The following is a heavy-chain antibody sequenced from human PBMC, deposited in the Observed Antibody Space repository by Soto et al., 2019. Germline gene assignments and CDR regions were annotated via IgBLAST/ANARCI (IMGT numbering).Heavy chain of an antibody. J-gene: IGHJ5*02. Sequence: SETPSLICSIPGVYIHCLGYSWSWIRQPPGKGLEWIGYIYHSGSTYYNPSLKSRVTISVDRSKNQFSLKLSSVTAADTAVYYCARVPGPWGQGTLVTVS. CDR3: ARVPGP. V-gene: IGHV4-30-2*01. CDR2: IYHSGST. D-gene: IGHD7-27*01. CDR1: GVYIHCLGYS.